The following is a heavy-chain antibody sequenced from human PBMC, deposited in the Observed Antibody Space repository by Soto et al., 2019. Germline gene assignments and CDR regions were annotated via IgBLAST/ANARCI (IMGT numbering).Heavy chain of an antibody. Sequence: SVKVSCKASGGTFSSYAISWVRQAPGQGLEWMGGIIPIFGTANYAQKFQGRVTITADKSTSTAYMELSSLRSEDTAVYYCARTDCSSTSCYTGDGVYYYFYVMDVWRAVTTLTLS. J-gene: IGHJ6*02. CDR1: GGTFSSYA. V-gene: IGHV1-69*06. D-gene: IGHD2-2*02. CDR2: IIPIFGTA. CDR3: ARTDCSSTSCYTGDGVYYYFYVMDV.